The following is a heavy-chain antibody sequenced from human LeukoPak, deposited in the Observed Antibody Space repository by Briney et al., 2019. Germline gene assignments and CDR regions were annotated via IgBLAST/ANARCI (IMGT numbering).Heavy chain of an antibody. D-gene: IGHD3-9*01. CDR1: GYTFTSYG. CDR2: ISAYNGNT. J-gene: IGHJ4*02. Sequence: ASVKVSCKASGYTFTSYGISWVRQAPGQGLEWMGWISAYNGNTNYAQKLQGRGTMTSDTSTSTAYMELRSLRSDDTAVYYCARDFDPPQELDYWGQGTLVTVSS. V-gene: IGHV1-18*01. CDR3: ARDFDPPQELDY.